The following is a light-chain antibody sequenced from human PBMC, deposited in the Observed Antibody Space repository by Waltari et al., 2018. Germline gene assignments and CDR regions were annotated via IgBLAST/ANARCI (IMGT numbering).Light chain of an antibody. Sequence: EVVLTQSPVTLSLSAGERASLSCRASESVYKYLAWYQPRPGQPPRLLIYDTSTWAAGVPGTFSGSGYGTDFTLTITSLEAEDFAVYFCQQGSILPLTFGGGTSVEIK. V-gene: IGKV3-11*01. CDR1: ESVYKY. CDR2: DTS. J-gene: IGKJ4*01. CDR3: QQGSILPLT.